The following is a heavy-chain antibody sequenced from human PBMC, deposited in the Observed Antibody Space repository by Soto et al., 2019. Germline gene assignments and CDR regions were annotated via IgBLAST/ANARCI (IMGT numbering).Heavy chain of an antibody. D-gene: IGHD3-10*01. CDR2: IKEDGSER. CDR1: GFTFSSYW. Sequence: EVQLVESGGGLVQPGGSLRLSCAASGFTFSSYWMSWVRQAPGKGLEWVANIKEDGSERYYVDSVKGRFTISRDNAKNSRNLQMNSLRAEDTAVYYCARATGADKEDYWGQGTLVTVSS. CDR3: ARATGADKEDY. V-gene: IGHV3-7*04. J-gene: IGHJ4*02.